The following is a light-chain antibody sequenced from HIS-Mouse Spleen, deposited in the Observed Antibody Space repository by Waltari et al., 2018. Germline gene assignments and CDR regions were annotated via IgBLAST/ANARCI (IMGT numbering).Light chain of an antibody. CDR1: SSDVGGYNY. V-gene: IGLV2-8*01. Sequence: QSALTQPPSASGSPGQSVTISCTGTSSDVGGYNYVSWYQQHPGKAPKLMIYEVSKRPSGVPDRVSGSKSGNTASLTVSGLQAEDEADYYCSSYAGSSNLVFGGGTKLTVL. CDR3: SSYAGSSNLV. CDR2: EVS. J-gene: IGLJ2*01.